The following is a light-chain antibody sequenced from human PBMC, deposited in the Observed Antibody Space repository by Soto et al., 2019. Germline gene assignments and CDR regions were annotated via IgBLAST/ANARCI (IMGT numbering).Light chain of an antibody. V-gene: IGKV3-11*01. CDR2: DAS. Sequence: DIVLTQSPATLSSSPGERATLSCRASQSVSNYLAWYQQKPGQAPRLLIYDASSRPTGIPARFSGSGSGTDFTLTISSLQPEDFAPYYCQQSCNCLYTFGQGTKVEIK. CDR3: QQSCNCLYT. CDR1: QSVSNY. J-gene: IGKJ2*01.